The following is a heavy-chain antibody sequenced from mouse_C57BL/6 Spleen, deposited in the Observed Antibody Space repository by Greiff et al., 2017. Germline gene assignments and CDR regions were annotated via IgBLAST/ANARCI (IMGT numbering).Heavy chain of an antibody. CDR2: IRNKANGYTT. Sequence: EVKLVESGGGLVQPGGSLSLSCAASGFTFTDYYMSWVRQPPGKALEWLGFIRNKANGYTTEYSPSVKGRFTISRDNSQSILYLQMNALRAEDSATYYCARYNYYGILDYWGQGTSVTVSS. CDR3: ARYNYYGILDY. J-gene: IGHJ4*01. V-gene: IGHV7-3*01. CDR1: GFTFTDYY. D-gene: IGHD1-1*01.